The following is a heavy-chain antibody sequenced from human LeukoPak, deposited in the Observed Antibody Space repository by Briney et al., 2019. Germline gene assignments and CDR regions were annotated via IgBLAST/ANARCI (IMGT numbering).Heavy chain of an antibody. Sequence: SVKVSCKTSGGTFNNSAISWVRQAPGQGLEWMGGIIPIDGTANFGQKFQGRVTITADESTSTAYMELSSLRSEDTAIYYCARDPGAPVRAFDIWGQGTMVTVSS. J-gene: IGHJ3*02. CDR2: IIPIDGTA. CDR3: ARDPGAPVRAFDI. D-gene: IGHD3-10*01. CDR1: GGTFNNSA. V-gene: IGHV1-69*01.